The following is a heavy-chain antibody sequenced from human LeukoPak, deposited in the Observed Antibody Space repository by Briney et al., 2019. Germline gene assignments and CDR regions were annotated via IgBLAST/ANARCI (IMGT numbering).Heavy chain of an antibody. CDR1: EYIFSNSL. CDR2: VNPSDTST. D-gene: IGHD6-19*01. V-gene: IGHV1-46*04. Sequence: ASVKVSCGASEYIFSNSLMHWVRQAPGQGLEWMGVVNPSDTSTTYAQSLQGRVTMTRDTSTSTVYMDLSGLRSEDTAMYYRVRENIAVPGPAFDYWGQGTLVTVSS. CDR3: VRENIAVPGPAFDY. J-gene: IGHJ4*02.